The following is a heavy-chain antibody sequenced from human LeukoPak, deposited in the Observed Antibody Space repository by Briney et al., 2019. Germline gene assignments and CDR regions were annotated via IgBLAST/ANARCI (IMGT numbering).Heavy chain of an antibody. D-gene: IGHD3-3*01. CDR3: ARVAHGGTATVFGFDY. Sequence: GESLKISYKASGYSFTSNFIGWVRQMPGKGLEWMGIIYPDDSDTRYSPSFQGQVTISADKSINTAYLQWSSLKASDTAMYYCARVAHGGTATVFGFDYWGQGTLVTVSS. J-gene: IGHJ4*02. CDR1: GYSFTSNF. V-gene: IGHV5-51*01. CDR2: IYPDDSDT.